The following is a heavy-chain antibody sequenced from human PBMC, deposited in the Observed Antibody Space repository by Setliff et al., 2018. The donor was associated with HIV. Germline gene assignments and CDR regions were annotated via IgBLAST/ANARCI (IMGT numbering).Heavy chain of an antibody. V-gene: IGHV4-39*01. D-gene: IGHD1-7*01. J-gene: IGHJ4*02. CDR2: VYYDGTT. CDR3: ASLYYISSWNSYFDS. Sequence: SETLSLTCTVSGGSISNGDHYWGWIRQSPGKGLEWIGNVYYDGTTYYNPSLKSRVTLSVDTSKNQFSLELSSVTASDTAVYRCASLYYISSWNSYFDSWGQGTLVTVSS. CDR1: GGSISNGDHY.